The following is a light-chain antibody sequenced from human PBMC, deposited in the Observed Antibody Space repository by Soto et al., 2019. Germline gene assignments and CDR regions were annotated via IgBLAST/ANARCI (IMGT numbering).Light chain of an antibody. Sequence: AVRMTQSPSSFSASTGDRVTITCRASQDISTYLAWYQQNPGKAPKLLIYTASTLQSGVPSRFSGTGSGTDFTLTIKSLQSEDFATYYWQQYYTYPRTFGPGTKVNVK. V-gene: IGKV1-8*01. J-gene: IGKJ3*01. CDR1: QDISTY. CDR3: QQYYTYPRT. CDR2: TAS.